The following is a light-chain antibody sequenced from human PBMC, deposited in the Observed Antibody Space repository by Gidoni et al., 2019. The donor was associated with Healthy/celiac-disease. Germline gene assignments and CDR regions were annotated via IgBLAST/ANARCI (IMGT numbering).Light chain of an antibody. CDR1: QDISNY. Sequence: DIQMTQSPSSLSASVGDRVTITCQASQDISNYLNWYQQKPGKAPKLLNYDASNLETGVPSRFSGSGSGTDFTFTISSLQPEDIATYYCQQSLTFGGGTKVEIK. CDR3: QQSLT. CDR2: DAS. V-gene: IGKV1-33*01. J-gene: IGKJ4*01.